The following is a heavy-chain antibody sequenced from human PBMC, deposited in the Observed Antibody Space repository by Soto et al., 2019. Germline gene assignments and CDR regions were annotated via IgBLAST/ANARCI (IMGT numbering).Heavy chain of an antibody. V-gene: IGHV3-53*01. Sequence: ETLSLTCTVSGGSISSFYWSWVRQAPGKGLEWVSIIYSGGTTYYADSVKGRFTISRDNSKNTLYLQMNSLRAEDTAVYYCAKVLSCISTSCFPYYYYYGMDVWGQGTTVTVSS. CDR3: AKVLSCISTSCFPYYYYYGMDV. CDR2: IYSGGTT. J-gene: IGHJ6*02. CDR1: GGSISSFY. D-gene: IGHD2-2*01.